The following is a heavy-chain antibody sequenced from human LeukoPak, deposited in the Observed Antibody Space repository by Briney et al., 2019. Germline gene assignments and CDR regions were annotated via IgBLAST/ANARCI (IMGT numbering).Heavy chain of an antibody. CDR1: GGSISSYY. D-gene: IGHD6-19*01. V-gene: IGHV4-59*08. CDR3: ARPAGYSSGWYWFDP. J-gene: IGHJ5*02. Sequence: SETLSLTCTVSGGSISSYYWSWIRQPPGKGLEWIGYIYYSGSTNYNPSLKSRVTISVDTSKNQFSLKLSSVTAADTAVYYCARPAGYSSGWYWFDPWGQGTLVTVSP. CDR2: IYYSGST.